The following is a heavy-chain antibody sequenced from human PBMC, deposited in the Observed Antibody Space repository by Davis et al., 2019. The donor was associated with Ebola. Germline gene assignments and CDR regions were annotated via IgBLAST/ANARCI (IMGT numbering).Heavy chain of an antibody. CDR2: IRSKANSYAT. D-gene: IGHD6-6*01. Sequence: GESLKISCAASGFTFSGSAMHWVRQASGKGLEWVGRIRSKANSYATAYAASVKGRFTISRDDSKNTAYLQMNSLKTEDTAVYYCARGYCSSSSQYFDYWGQGTVVTVSS. V-gene: IGHV3-73*01. CDR1: GFTFSGSA. J-gene: IGHJ4*02. CDR3: ARGYCSSSSQYFDY.